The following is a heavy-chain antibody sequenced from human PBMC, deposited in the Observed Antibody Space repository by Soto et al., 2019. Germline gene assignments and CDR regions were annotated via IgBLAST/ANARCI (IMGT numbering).Heavy chain of an antibody. V-gene: IGHV4-59*01. J-gene: IGHJ5*02. CDR3: ARWRGSGSYYTVNWLDP. Sequence: PSETLSLPCTVSGGSISSYYWSWIRQPPGKGLEWIGYIYYSGSTNYNPSLKSRVTISVDTSKNQFSLKLSSVTAADTAVYYCARWRGSGSYYTVNWLDPWGQGTLVTVSS. CDR2: IYYSGST. CDR1: GGSISSYY. D-gene: IGHD3-10*01.